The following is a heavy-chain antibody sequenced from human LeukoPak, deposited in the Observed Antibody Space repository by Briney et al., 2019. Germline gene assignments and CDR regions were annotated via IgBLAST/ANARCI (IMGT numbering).Heavy chain of an antibody. CDR2: LSGSGSTT. Sequence: GGSLRLSCAASGFTFSNSAMSWVRQAPGKGLEWVSTLSGSGSTTYYADSVEGRFTISRDNAKNSLYLQMNSLRAEDTAVYYCARTYASGSRRYWYFDLWGRGTLVTV. CDR3: ARTYASGSRRYWYFDL. CDR1: GFTFSNSA. D-gene: IGHD3-10*01. V-gene: IGHV3-23*01. J-gene: IGHJ2*01.